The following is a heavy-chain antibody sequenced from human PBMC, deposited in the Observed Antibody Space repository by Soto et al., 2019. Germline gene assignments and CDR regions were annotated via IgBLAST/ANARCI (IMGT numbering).Heavy chain of an antibody. Sequence: SATLSLTCAVYGGSFSGYYWSWIRQPPGKGLEWIGEINHSGSTNYNPSLKSRVTISVDTSKNQFSLKLSSVTAADTAVYYCARDEQWLVGRAFQHWGQGTLVT. D-gene: IGHD6-19*01. CDR1: GGSFSGYY. CDR3: ARDEQWLVGRAFQH. CDR2: INHSGST. V-gene: IGHV4-34*01. J-gene: IGHJ1*01.